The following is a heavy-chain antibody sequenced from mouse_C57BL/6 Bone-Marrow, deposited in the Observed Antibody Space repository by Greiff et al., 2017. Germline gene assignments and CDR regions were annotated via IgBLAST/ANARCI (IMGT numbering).Heavy chain of an antibody. CDR2: ISSGSSTI. CDR3: ARLLYYCGSSPWFAY. D-gene: IGHD1-1*01. J-gene: IGHJ3*01. Sequence: EVMLVESGGGLVKPGGSLKLSCAASGFTFSDYGMHWVRQAPEKGLEWVAYISSGSSTIYYADTVKGRFTISRDNAKNTLFLQMTSLRSEDTAMYYCARLLYYCGSSPWFAYWGQGTLVTVSA. CDR1: GFTFSDYG. V-gene: IGHV5-17*01.